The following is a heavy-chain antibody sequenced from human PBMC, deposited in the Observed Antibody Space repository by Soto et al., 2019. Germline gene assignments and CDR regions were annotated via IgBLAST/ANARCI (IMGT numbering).Heavy chain of an antibody. V-gene: IGHV1-69*01. CDR2: IIPIFGTA. J-gene: IGHJ2*01. CDR3: ARVGELTGNFDL. Sequence: QVQLVQSGAEVKKPGSSVKVSCKASGGTFSSYAISWVRQAPGQGLEWMGGIIPIFGTANYAQKFQGRVTITADESTRTAYIDLSSLRSEDTAVYYCARVGELTGNFDLWGRGTLVTVSS. CDR1: GGTFSSYA. D-gene: IGHD3-10*01.